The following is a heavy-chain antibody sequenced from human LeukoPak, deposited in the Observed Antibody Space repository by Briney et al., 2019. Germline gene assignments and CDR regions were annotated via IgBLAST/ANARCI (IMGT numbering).Heavy chain of an antibody. D-gene: IGHD3-10*01. V-gene: IGHV3-30*04. J-gene: IGHJ4*02. Sequence: SGGSLRLSCGASGFTFSSYAMHWVRQAPGKGLEWVAVISYDGSNKYYADSVKGRFTISRDNSKNTLYLQMNSLRAEDTAVYYCAKGSWFGELLFDYWGQGTLVTVSS. CDR3: AKGSWFGELLFDY. CDR1: GFTFSSYA. CDR2: ISYDGSNK.